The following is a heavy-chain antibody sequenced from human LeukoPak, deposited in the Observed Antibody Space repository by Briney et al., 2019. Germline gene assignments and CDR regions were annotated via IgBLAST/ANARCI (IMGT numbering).Heavy chain of an antibody. CDR3: ATVFPAVGYSSSWYTLEY. CDR1: GYTLTELS. J-gene: IGHJ4*02. D-gene: IGHD6-13*01. Sequence: SVKVSCKVSGYTLTELSMHWVRQAPGKGLEWMGGFDPEDGETIYAQKLQGRATMTEDNSTDTAYMELSSLRSEDTAVYYCATVFPAVGYSSSWYTLEYWGQGTLVTVSS. V-gene: IGHV1-24*01. CDR2: FDPEDGET.